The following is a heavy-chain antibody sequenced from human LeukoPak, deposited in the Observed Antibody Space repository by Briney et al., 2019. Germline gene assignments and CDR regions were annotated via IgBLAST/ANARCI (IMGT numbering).Heavy chain of an antibody. CDR3: ARDRRHSGSYFVYLYEFDY. CDR1: GFTFSSYS. J-gene: IGHJ4*02. D-gene: IGHD1-26*01. V-gene: IGHV3-21*01. Sequence: PGGSLRLSCAASGFTFSSYSMNWVRQAPGKGLEWVSSISSSSSYIYYADSVKGRFTISRDNAKNSLYLQMNSLRAEDTAVYYCARDRRHSGSYFVYLYEFDYWGQGTLVTVSS. CDR2: ISSSSSYI.